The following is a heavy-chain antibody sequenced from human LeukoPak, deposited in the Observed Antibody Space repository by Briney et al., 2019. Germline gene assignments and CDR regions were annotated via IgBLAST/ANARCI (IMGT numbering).Heavy chain of an antibody. CDR1: GGTFSSYA. V-gene: IGHV1-18*01. CDR3: ARDLKMGYSSGRYSWGTGSSNDY. J-gene: IGHJ4*02. D-gene: IGHD6-19*01. CDR2: IIAYNGNT. Sequence: ASVKVSCKASGGTFSSYAISWVRQAPGQGLEWMGWIIAYNGNTNYAQKLQGRVTMTTDTSTSTAYMELRSLRFDDTAVYYCARDLKMGYSSGRYSWGTGSSNDYWGQGTLVTVSS.